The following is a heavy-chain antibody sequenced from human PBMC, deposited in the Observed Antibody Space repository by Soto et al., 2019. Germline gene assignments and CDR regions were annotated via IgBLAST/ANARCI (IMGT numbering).Heavy chain of an antibody. CDR3: ARSIAAAGSY. V-gene: IGHV4-34*01. D-gene: IGHD6-13*01. Sequence: QVQLQQWGAGLLKPSETLSLTCAVYGGSFSGYYWSWIRQPPGKGLEWIGEINHSGSTNYNPSLTRRVTISVDTSTNPFSLKLSSVTAADTAVYYCARSIAAAGSYWGPGTLVTVSS. J-gene: IGHJ4*02. CDR2: INHSGST. CDR1: GGSFSGYY.